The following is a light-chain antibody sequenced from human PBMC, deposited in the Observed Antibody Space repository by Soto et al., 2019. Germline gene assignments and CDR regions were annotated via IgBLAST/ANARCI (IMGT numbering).Light chain of an antibody. CDR2: EVS. CDR1: SSDVGGYNY. V-gene: IGLV2-14*01. J-gene: IGLJ2*01. Sequence: QSVLTQPASVSGSPGQSITLSCTGTSSDVGGYNYVSWYQQHPGKAPKFMIYEVSNRPSGVSNRFSGSKSGNTASLTISGLQAEDEADYYCSSYTSSSTLVVFGGGTKVTVL. CDR3: SSYTSSSTLVV.